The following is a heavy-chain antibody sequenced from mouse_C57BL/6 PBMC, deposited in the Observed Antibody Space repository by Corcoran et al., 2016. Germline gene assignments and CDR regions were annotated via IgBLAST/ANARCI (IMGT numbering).Heavy chain of an antibody. D-gene: IGHD2-1*01. CDR2: IYPGDGDT. CDR3: AVIYYGNLAWFAY. CDR1: GYAFSSYW. V-gene: IGHV1-80*01. J-gene: IGHJ3*01. Sequence: QVQLQQSGAELVKPGTSVKISCKASGYAFSSYWMNWVKQRPGKGLEWIGQIYPGDGDTNYNGKFKGKATLTADKSSSTAYMQLSSLTSEDSAVYFCAVIYYGNLAWFAYWGQGTLVTVSA.